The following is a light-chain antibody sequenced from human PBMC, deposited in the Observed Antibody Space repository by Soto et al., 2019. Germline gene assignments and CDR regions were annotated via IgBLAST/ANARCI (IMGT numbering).Light chain of an antibody. V-gene: IGKV1-5*03. Sequence: DIQMTQSPSTLSASVGDRVTITCRASQSISSWLAWYQQKPGKAPKLLIYEASSLESGVPSRFSGTGSGTEFTLTISSLQPDDSATYYCQQFNRSPYTFGQGTKVEIK. CDR3: QQFNRSPYT. J-gene: IGKJ2*01. CDR2: EAS. CDR1: QSISSW.